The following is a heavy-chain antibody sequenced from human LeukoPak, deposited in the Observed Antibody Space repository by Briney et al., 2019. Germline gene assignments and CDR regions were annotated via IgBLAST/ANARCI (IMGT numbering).Heavy chain of an antibody. J-gene: IGHJ6*02. CDR2: IIEDGSKK. CDR1: GFIFRNYY. Sequence: PGGSLRLSCTASGFIFRNYYMGWVRQAPGKGLEWVANIIEDGSKKYYVDSVEGRFTISRDNAKNSVYLQMNSLRAEDTGLYYCARRRYGTGMDVWGQGTTVTVSS. D-gene: IGHD3-10*01. CDR3: ARRRYGTGMDV. V-gene: IGHV3-7*01.